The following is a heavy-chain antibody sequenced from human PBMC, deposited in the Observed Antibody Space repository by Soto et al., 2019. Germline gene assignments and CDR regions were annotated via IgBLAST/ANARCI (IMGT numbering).Heavy chain of an antibody. V-gene: IGHV1-69*13. CDR3: ARDDYGGNGPLDY. D-gene: IGHD4-17*01. CDR1: GGTFSSYA. J-gene: IGHJ4*02. CDR2: IIPILGTA. Sequence: ASVKVSCKASGGTFSSYAISWVRQAPGQGLEWMGGIIPILGTANYAQKFQGRVTITADESTSTAYMELSSLRSEDTAVYYCARDDYGGNGPLDYWGQGTLVTVSS.